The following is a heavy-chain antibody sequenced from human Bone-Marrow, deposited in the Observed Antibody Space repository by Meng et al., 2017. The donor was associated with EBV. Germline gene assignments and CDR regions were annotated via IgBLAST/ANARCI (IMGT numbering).Heavy chain of an antibody. CDR2: ISGSGGST. CDR1: GFTFSSYA. J-gene: IGHJ5*02. V-gene: IGHV3-23*04. CDR3: AKIGGVGADWFDP. Sequence: EVEWVVLGGGLVEPGGSLRLPGAAAGFTFSSYAMSWVRQAPGKGLEWVSAISGSGGSTYYADSVKGRFTISRDNSKNTLYLQMNSLRAEDTAVYYCAKIGGVGADWFDPWGQGTLVTVSS. D-gene: IGHD3-3*01.